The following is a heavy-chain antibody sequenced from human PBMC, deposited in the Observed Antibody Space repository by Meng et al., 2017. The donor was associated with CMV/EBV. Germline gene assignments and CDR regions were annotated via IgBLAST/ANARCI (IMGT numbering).Heavy chain of an antibody. V-gene: IGHV4-61*01. D-gene: IGHD6-6*01. CDR2: IYYSGST. Sequence: SEILSLTCTVSGGSVSSGSYYWSWIRQPPGKGLEWIVYIYYSGSTNYNPSLKSRVTISVDTTQNQFSLKLSSVTAAGTAVYYCARGGSCSSEAFDYWGQGTLVTVSS. J-gene: IGHJ4*02. CDR1: GGSVSSGSYY. CDR3: ARGGSCSSEAFDY.